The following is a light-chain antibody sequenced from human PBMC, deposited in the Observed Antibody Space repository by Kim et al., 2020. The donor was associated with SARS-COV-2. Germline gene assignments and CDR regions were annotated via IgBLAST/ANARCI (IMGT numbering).Light chain of an antibody. Sequence: IVLTQSPATLSLSPGERATLSCRASQSVTSYLIWYYQKPGQAPRLLLTDESNRTTGIQTRLTGSGSGTDFNPTISSLGPEDFAVYYCKQSSGGPHTFGVGTKLDIK. CDR3: KQSSGGPHT. CDR1: QSVTSY. V-gene: IGKV3-11*01. CDR2: DES. J-gene: IGKJ4*01.